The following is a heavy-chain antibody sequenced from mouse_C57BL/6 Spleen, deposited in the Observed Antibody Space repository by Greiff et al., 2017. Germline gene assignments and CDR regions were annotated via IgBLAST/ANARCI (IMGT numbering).Heavy chain of an antibody. V-gene: IGHV1-15*01. D-gene: IGHD1-1*02. CDR1: GYTFTDYE. CDR3: TRSEGSRAWFAY. CDR2: IDPETGGT. J-gene: IGHJ3*01. Sequence: VKLQESGAELVRPGASVTLSCKASGYTFTDYEMHWVKQTPVHGLEWIGAIDPETGGTAYNQKFKGKAILTADKSSSTAYMELRSLTSEDSAVYYCTRSEGSRAWFAYWGQGTLVTVSA.